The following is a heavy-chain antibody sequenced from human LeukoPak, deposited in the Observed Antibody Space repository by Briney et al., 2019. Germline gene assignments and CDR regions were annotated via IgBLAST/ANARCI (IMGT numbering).Heavy chain of an antibody. J-gene: IGHJ3*02. CDR3: ATDFDWAFNI. Sequence: GGSLRLSCAASGFRTIDYVMNWVRQAPGKGLEWVSYIDTSSSRIHYADSVKGRFTISRDDAKNSPYLQMNSLRDEDTAVYYCATDFDWAFNIWGQGTMVTVSS. D-gene: IGHD3-9*01. V-gene: IGHV3-48*02. CDR1: GFRTIDYV. CDR2: IDTSSSRI.